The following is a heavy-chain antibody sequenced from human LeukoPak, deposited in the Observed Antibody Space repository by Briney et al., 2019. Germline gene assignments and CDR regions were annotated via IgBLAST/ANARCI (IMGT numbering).Heavy chain of an antibody. Sequence: GRSLRLSRAASGLTLRSYNMNWVRHAPTKGLEWVSYISSSSSTIYYADSVKGRHTIPRDNAKNSLYLQMNSLRDEDTAVYYCARAQPDTGYSSSWYEEYYMDVWGKGTTVTVSS. CDR2: ISSSSSTI. D-gene: IGHD6-13*01. V-gene: IGHV3-48*02. J-gene: IGHJ6*03. CDR3: ARAQPDTGYSSSWYEEYYMDV. CDR1: GLTLRSYN.